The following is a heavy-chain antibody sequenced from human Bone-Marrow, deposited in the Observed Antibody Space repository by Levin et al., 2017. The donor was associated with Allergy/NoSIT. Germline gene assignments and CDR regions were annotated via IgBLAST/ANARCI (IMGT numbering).Heavy chain of an antibody. D-gene: IGHD2-15*01. V-gene: IGHV3-33*01. Sequence: SCAASGFTFSSYAMHWVRQAPGKGLEWVTLIWYDGSKRYYADSVKGRFIISRDNSKNTLYLQMNSLRAEDTAVYYCARDLGYCNAGSCALGYWGQGTLLTVSS. CDR2: IWYDGSKR. CDR1: GFTFSSYA. CDR3: ARDLGYCNAGSCALGY. J-gene: IGHJ4*02.